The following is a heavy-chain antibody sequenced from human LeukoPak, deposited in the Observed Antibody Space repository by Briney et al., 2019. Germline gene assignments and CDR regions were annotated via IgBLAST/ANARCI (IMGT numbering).Heavy chain of an antibody. V-gene: IGHV3-30*18. D-gene: IGHD6-13*01. CDR2: ISYGGSNK. Sequence: GGSLRLSCAASGFTFSSYGMHWVRQAPGKGLEWVAVISYGGSNKYYADSVKGRFTISRDNSKNTLYLQMNSLRAEDTAVYYCAKGAKGMSSSWYLFDYWGQGTLVTVSS. J-gene: IGHJ4*02. CDR3: AKGAKGMSSSWYLFDY. CDR1: GFTFSSYG.